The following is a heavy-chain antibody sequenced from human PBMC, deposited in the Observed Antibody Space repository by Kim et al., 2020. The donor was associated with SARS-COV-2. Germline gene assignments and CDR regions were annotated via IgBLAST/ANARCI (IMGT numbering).Heavy chain of an antibody. J-gene: IGHJ4*02. CDR2: IYPGDSDT. Sequence: GESLKISCKASGYSFTTYWIGWVRQMPGKGLEWMGIIYPGDSDTKYSPSFQGQVTISTANSVTTAYLQWNSLKASDTAIYFCARLGGSGSWSYTGNYPIDHWGQGTVVTVTS. CDR3: ARLGGSGSWSYTGNYPIDH. V-gene: IGHV5-51*01. CDR1: GYSFTTYW. D-gene: IGHD6-13*01.